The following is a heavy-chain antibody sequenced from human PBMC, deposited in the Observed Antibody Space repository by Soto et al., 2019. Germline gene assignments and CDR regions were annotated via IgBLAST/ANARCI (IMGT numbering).Heavy chain of an antibody. CDR3: AREFVGSSSSENYFDY. CDR2: IIPIFGTA. V-gene: IGHV1-69*13. J-gene: IGHJ4*02. D-gene: IGHD6-6*01. CDR1: GGTFSSYA. Sequence: ASVKVSCKASGGTFSSYAISWVRQAPGQGLEWMGGIIPIFGTANYAQKFQGRVTITADESTSTAYMELSSLRSEDTAVYYCAREFVGSSSSENYFDYWGQGTLVTVSS.